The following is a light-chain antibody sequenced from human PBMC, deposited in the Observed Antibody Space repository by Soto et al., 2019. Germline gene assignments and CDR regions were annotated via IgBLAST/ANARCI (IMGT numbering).Light chain of an antibody. Sequence: QSALTQPPSVSGSPGQSVTISCTGTSSDIGSYNRVPWYQQPPGKAPKLMIYEVSNRPSGAPNRFSGSKSGNTASLTISGLQAEDEADYYCSSYTTSSTVVFGGGTKLTVL. CDR2: EVS. CDR1: SSDIGSYNR. CDR3: SSYTTSSTVV. J-gene: IGLJ2*01. V-gene: IGLV2-18*02.